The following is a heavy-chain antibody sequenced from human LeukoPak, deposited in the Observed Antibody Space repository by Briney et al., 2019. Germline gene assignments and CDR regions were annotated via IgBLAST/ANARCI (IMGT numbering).Heavy chain of an antibody. CDR3: AISPILEWLLSPTGSDY. CDR2: ISPSGGST. Sequence: ASVKVSCKASGYSFTTYYMHWVRQAPGQGLEWMGIISPSGGSTSYAQKFQGRVTMTRDTSTSTVYMELSSLRSEDTAVYYCAISPILEWLLSPTGSDYWGQGTLVTVSS. D-gene: IGHD3-3*01. V-gene: IGHV1-46*01. J-gene: IGHJ4*02. CDR1: GYSFTTYY.